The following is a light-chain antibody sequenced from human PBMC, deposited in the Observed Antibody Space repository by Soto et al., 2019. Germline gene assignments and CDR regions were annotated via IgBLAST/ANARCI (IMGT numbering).Light chain of an antibody. J-gene: IGLJ3*02. CDR1: GSPLVNYNL. V-gene: IGLV2-23*01. CDR3: CSCVSGSPFDVL. CDR2: EST. Sequence: QSALTQPASVSGTPGQSITISCTGTGSPLVNYNLVSWYQQPPGQAPRLVIYESTKRPSGVSDRFSASKSGNTASLTISGLQAEDEADYYCCSCVSGSPFDVLFGGGTKVTVL.